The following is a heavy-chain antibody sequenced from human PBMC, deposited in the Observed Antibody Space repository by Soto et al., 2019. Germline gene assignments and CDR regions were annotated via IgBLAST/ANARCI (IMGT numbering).Heavy chain of an antibody. D-gene: IGHD3-22*01. CDR3: ARVGYYDSSGYYHLYYYYGMDV. Sequence: PGESLKISCAASGFTFSSYAMHWVRQAPGKGLEWVAVISYDGSNKYYADSVKGRFTISRDNSKNTLYLQMNSLRAEDTAVYYCARVGYYDSSGYYHLYYYYGMDVWGQGTTVTVSS. CDR1: GFTFSSYA. V-gene: IGHV3-30-3*01. J-gene: IGHJ6*02. CDR2: ISYDGSNK.